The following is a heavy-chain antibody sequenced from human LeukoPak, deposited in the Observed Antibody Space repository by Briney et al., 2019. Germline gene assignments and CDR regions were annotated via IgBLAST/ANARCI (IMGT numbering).Heavy chain of an antibody. Sequence: GGSLRLSCTVSGFTFSTYWMSWVRQAPGKGLEWVANIKQDGSERHYVDSVKGRFTISRDNAKNSLYLQMNSLRAEDTALYYCARRLTDYYYYYMDVWGKGTTVTVSS. J-gene: IGHJ6*03. CDR1: GFTFSTYW. D-gene: IGHD6-19*01. CDR3: ARRLTDYYYYYMDV. V-gene: IGHV3-7*03. CDR2: IKQDGSER.